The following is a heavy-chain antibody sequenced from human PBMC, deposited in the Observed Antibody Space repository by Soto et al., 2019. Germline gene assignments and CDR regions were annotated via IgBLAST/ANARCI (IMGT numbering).Heavy chain of an antibody. CDR1: GFTFSSYA. D-gene: IGHD4-17*01. CDR3: ARADYGGHYFDY. J-gene: IGHJ4*02. V-gene: IGHV3-30-3*01. CDR2: ISYDGSIK. Sequence: QVQLVESGGGVVQPGRSLRLSCAASGFTFSSYAMHWVRQAPCKGLEWVAVISYDGSIKYYADSVKGRFTISRDNSKNTLYLQMNSLRAENSVVYYCARADYGGHYFDYWGQGTLVTVSS.